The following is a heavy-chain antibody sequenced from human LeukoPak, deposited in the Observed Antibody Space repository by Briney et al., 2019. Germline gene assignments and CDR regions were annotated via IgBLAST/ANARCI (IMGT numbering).Heavy chain of an antibody. J-gene: IGHJ4*02. CDR3: ARGVPRGVAAAGGKHIDY. D-gene: IGHD6-13*01. Sequence: SETLSLTCAVYGGSFSGYYRSWIRQPPGKGLEWIGEINHSGSTNYNPSLKSRVTISVDTSKNQFSLKLSSVTTADTAVYYCARGVPRGVAAAGGKHIDYWGQGTLVTVSS. V-gene: IGHV4-34*01. CDR2: INHSGST. CDR1: GGSFSGYY.